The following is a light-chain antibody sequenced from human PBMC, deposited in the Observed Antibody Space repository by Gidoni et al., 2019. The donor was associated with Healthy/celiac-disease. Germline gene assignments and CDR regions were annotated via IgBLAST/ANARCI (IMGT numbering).Light chain of an antibody. V-gene: IGKV3-20*01. CDR2: GAS. J-gene: IGKJ4*01. CDR1: QSVSSSY. CDR3: QQYGSSPPLT. Sequence: EIVLTQSPGTLSLSPGERATLSCRVSQSVSSSYLAWYQQKPGQAPRRLIYGASSRATGIPDRFSGSGSGTDFTLTISRLEPEDFAVYYCQQYGSSPPLTFGGGTKVEIK.